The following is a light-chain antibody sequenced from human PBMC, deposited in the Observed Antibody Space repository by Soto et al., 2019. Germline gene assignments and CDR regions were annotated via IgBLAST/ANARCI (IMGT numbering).Light chain of an antibody. CDR1: GFNVGSNS. V-gene: IGLV1-44*01. CDR2: SNN. CDR3: ATWDDSLTVWV. Sequence: QSGLTQPPSASAAPGQRVTISCSGSGFNVGSNSVNWYQQFPGTAPKLLIYSNNQRPTGVPDRFSGSKSGTSASLAIGGLQSEDEAFYYCATWDDSLTVWVFGGGTKVTVL. J-gene: IGLJ3*02.